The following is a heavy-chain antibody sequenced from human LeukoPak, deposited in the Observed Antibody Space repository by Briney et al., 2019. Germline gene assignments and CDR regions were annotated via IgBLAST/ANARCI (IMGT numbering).Heavy chain of an antibody. CDR1: GGSISSYY. Sequence: SETLSLTCTVAGGSISSYYWSWIRQPPGKGLEWIGYIYYSGSTTYNPSLKSRVTISVDTSKNQFSLKLSSVTAADTAVYYCARNNWNGKDVDYWGQGTLVTVSS. CDR2: IYYSGST. D-gene: IGHD1-20*01. CDR3: ARNNWNGKDVDY. J-gene: IGHJ4*02. V-gene: IGHV4-59*01.